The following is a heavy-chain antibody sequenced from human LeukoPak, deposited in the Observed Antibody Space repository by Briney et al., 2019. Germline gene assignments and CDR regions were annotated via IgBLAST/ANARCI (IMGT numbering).Heavy chain of an antibody. CDR1: GFTFSSYS. Sequence: PGGSLRLSCAASGFTFSSYSMNWVRQAPGKGLEWVSSISSSSSYIYYADSVKGRFTISRDNSKNTLYLQMSSLRAEDTAVYYCAKGGIVGPTRGWGQGTLVTVSS. V-gene: IGHV3-21*01. CDR2: ISSSSSYI. CDR3: AKGGIVGPTRG. D-gene: IGHD1-26*01. J-gene: IGHJ4*02.